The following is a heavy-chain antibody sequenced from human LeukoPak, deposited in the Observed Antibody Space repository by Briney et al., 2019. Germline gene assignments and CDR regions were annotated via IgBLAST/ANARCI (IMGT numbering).Heavy chain of an antibody. Sequence: PGGSLRLSCPASGLPVSMNYIGWARQAPGKGLEWVSVIYSGGSTYYADSVEGRFTISRDNSKNTLYLQMNSLRGEDTAMYYCTRDLYTVATGDYPFDIWGQGTMVTVSS. J-gene: IGHJ3*02. D-gene: IGHD4-17*01. CDR3: TRDLYTVATGDYPFDI. CDR2: IYSGGST. V-gene: IGHV3-53*01. CDR1: GLPVSMNY.